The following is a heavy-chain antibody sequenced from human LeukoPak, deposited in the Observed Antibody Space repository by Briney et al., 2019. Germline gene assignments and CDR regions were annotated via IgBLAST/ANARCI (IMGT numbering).Heavy chain of an antibody. Sequence: GGSLRLSCSASGFTFSDSYMTWVRQAPGKGVEWVAYISGSGHDINYSESAKGRFTISRDNAKNSLYLQMNSLRAEDTAVYYCARDFFMTPDYWGQGTLVTVSS. D-gene: IGHD3-16*01. J-gene: IGHJ4*02. CDR1: GFTFSDSY. CDR3: ARDFFMTPDY. CDR2: ISGSGHDI. V-gene: IGHV3-11*04.